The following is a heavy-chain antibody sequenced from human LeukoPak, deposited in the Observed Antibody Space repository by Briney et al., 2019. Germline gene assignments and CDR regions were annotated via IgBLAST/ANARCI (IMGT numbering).Heavy chain of an antibody. CDR3: ASGYGSGSSFDP. V-gene: IGHV1-46*01. CDR1: GYTFTSYY. J-gene: IGHJ5*02. CDR2: INPSGGST. Sequence: ASVKVSCKASGYTFTSYYMHWVRQAPGQGLEWMGIINPSGGSTSYAQKFQGRVTMTRDMSTSTVYMELSSLRSGDTAVYYCASGYGSGSSFDPWGQGTLVTVSS. D-gene: IGHD3-10*01.